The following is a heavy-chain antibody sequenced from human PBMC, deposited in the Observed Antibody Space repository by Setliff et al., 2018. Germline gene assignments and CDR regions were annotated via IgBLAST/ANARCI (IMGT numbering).Heavy chain of an antibody. CDR1: GASVSGNSYY. D-gene: IGHD3-9*01. CDR2: MYYGGGGST. Sequence: SETLSLTCTVSGASVSGNSYYWGWIRQPPGKGLEWIGSMYYGGGGSTYYNASLKSRVTISVDTSKNQFSLKLNSVAAADTAVYYCARAPRYFDPNGSYFDYWGQGTLVTVSS. V-gene: IGHV4-39*07. CDR3: ARAPRYFDPNGSYFDY. J-gene: IGHJ4*02.